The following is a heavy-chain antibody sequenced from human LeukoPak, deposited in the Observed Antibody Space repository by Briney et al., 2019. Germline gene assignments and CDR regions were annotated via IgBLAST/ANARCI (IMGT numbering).Heavy chain of an antibody. V-gene: IGHV1-46*01. CDR3: ARGRRYFDWYFDY. Sequence: ASVKLSCKAFGYTFTGYWMHWVRQAPGQGPEWMGVISPSGGSTIYAQKFKGRVTLTRDMSTSTDYLELSSLRSEDTAVYYCARGRRYFDWYFDYWGQGTLVTVSS. D-gene: IGHD3-9*01. J-gene: IGHJ4*02. CDR1: GYTFTGYW. CDR2: ISPSGGST.